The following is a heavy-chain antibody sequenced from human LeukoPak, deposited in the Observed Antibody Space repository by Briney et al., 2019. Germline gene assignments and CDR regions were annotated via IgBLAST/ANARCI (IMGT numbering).Heavy chain of an antibody. Sequence: GGSLRLSCAASGFTFSAYAMSWVRQAPGKGLEWVSAISGSGGSTYYADSVKGRFSISTDNSKNTLYLQINTLRAEDTALYYCAKARGDYLRRSFDYWGQGALVTVSS. CDR3: AKARGDYLRRSFDY. J-gene: IGHJ4*02. D-gene: IGHD4-17*01. CDR2: ISGSGGST. V-gene: IGHV3-23*01. CDR1: GFTFSAYA.